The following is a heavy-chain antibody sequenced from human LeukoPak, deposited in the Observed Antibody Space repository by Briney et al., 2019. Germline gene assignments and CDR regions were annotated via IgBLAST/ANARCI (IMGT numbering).Heavy chain of an antibody. CDR3: ARHVGSSWDATFDY. CDR1: GGAISTGAYY. CDR2: IYYSGSS. J-gene: IGHJ4*02. D-gene: IGHD6-13*01. V-gene: IGHV4-30-4*08. Sequence: SETLSLTCTVSGGAISTGAYYWSWIRQHPGKGLEWIGYIYYSGSSLYNPSLKSRLTLSVDTSKNQFSLKLSSVTAADTAVYYCARHVGSSWDATFDYWGQGTLVTVSS.